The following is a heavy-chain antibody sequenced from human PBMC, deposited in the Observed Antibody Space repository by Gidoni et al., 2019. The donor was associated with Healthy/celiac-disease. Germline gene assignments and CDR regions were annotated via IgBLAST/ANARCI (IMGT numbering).Heavy chain of an antibody. V-gene: IGHV4-39*01. CDR3: ARPGYSSSWYWVY. Sequence: QLQLQESGPGLVKPSETLSLTCTVSGGSISSSSYYWGWIRQPPGKGLEWIGSIYYSGSTYYNPSLKSRVTISVDTSKNQFSLKLSSVTAADTAVYYCARPGYSSSWYWVYWGQGTLVTVSS. CDR2: IYYSGST. J-gene: IGHJ4*02. D-gene: IGHD6-13*01. CDR1: GGSISSSSYY.